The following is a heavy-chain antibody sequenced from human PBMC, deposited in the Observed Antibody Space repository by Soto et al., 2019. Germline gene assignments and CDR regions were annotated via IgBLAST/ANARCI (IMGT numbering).Heavy chain of an antibody. D-gene: IGHD2-15*01. CDR3: ARGDRGGSGSPASYYYSGLDV. Sequence: PGGSLRLSCAASGFTFSSYAMSWVRQAPGKGLKWVSSVSAGGDMTYYSDSVKGRFTISRDNSNNVLFLQMNSLRIEDTALYYCARGDRGGSGSPASYYYSGLDVWGQGTTVTVSS. V-gene: IGHV3-23*01. J-gene: IGHJ6*02. CDR2: VSAGGDMT. CDR1: GFTFSSYA.